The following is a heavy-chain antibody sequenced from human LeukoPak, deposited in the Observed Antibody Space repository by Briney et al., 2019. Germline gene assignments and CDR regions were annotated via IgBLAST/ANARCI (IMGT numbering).Heavy chain of an antibody. CDR2: ITPSSTYI. V-gene: IGHV3-21*01. Sequence: GGSLRLSCAASGFTFSNSDMEWVRQAPGKGLEWVSSITPSSTYIYYAESMRGRFTVSRDNAKNSLYLQMNSLTAEDTAVYYCARNLNSPIAVAGSDYWGQGTQVTVSS. D-gene: IGHD6-19*01. CDR1: GFTFSNSD. J-gene: IGHJ4*02. CDR3: ARNLNSPIAVAGSDY.